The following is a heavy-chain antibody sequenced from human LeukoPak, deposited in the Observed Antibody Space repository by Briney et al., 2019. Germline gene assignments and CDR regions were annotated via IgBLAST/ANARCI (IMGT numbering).Heavy chain of an antibody. CDR3: ARETSQKGAHYMDV. CDR1: GGSISSSSYY. D-gene: IGHD3-16*01. V-gene: IGHV4-39*07. Sequence: SETLSLTCTVSGGSISSSSYYWGWIRQPPGKGLKWIGSIYYSGSTYYNPSLKSRVTISVDTSKNQFSLKLRSVTAADTAVYYCARETSQKGAHYMDVWGKGTTVTISS. CDR2: IYYSGST. J-gene: IGHJ6*03.